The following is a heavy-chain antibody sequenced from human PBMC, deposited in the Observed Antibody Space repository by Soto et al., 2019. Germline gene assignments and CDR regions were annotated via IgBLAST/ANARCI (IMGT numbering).Heavy chain of an antibody. J-gene: IGHJ5*02. CDR3: PRLRIATNNYKWFDR. CDR2: IYVTGAV. V-gene: IGHV4-31*02. D-gene: IGHD2-21*01. CDR1: GAALNSGNYY. Sequence: TLCRTCSVSGAALNSGNYYWSWIRQVPGNGLEWIGHIYVTGAVDYNPSLRDRITISQDTSERQFSLNLRLVTAADTAVYYCPRLRIATNNYKWFDRWGQGTLVTVSS.